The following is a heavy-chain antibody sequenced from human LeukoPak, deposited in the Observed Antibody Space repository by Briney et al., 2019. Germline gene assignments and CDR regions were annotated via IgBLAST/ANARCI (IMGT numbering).Heavy chain of an antibody. Sequence: SETLSLTCAVYGGSFSGYYWSGIRQPPGKGLEGIGEINHSGSTNYNPSLKSRVTISVDTSKNQFSLKLSSVTAADTAVYYCARGRGYSSYYFDYWGQGTLVTVSS. CDR2: INHSGST. D-gene: IGHD6-6*01. CDR3: ARGRGYSSYYFDY. V-gene: IGHV4-34*01. CDR1: GGSFSGYY. J-gene: IGHJ4*02.